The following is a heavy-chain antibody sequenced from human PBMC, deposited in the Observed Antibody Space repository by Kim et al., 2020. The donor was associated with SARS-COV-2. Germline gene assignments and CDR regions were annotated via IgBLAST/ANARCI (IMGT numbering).Heavy chain of an antibody. V-gene: IGHV1-18*01. Sequence: TDAKRIQGRVTMTTNTATSTAYMGLRSLRSDDTAVYYCARAPIGAPYFQHWGQGTLVTVSS. CDR3: ARAPIGAPYFQH. J-gene: IGHJ1*01.